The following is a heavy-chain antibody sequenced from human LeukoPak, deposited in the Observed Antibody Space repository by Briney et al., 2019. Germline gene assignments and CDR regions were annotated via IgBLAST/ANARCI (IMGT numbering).Heavy chain of an antibody. V-gene: IGHV3-7*01. J-gene: IGHJ4*02. Sequence: GGSLRLSCAASGFTFSGSWMSWVRQAPGKGLEWVASINQDGGEKYSLDSVKGRFTISRDNTKSSLYLQMNSLRAEDTAMYYCARYRHLYYWGQGTLVTVSS. D-gene: IGHD3-16*01. CDR2: INQDGGEK. CDR1: GFTFSGSW. CDR3: ARYRHLYY.